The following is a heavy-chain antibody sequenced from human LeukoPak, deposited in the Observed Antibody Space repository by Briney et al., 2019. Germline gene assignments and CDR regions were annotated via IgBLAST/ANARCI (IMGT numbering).Heavy chain of an antibody. D-gene: IGHD5-24*01. CDR3: ARSFRDGYNYYAFDI. Sequence: GASVKVSCKASGYTFTGYYMHWVRQAPGQGLEWMGWINPNSGGTNYAQKFQGRVTMTRDTSISTAYMELSRLRSDDTAVYYRARSFRDGYNYYAFDIWGQGTMVTVSS. CDR2: INPNSGGT. V-gene: IGHV1-2*02. CDR1: GYTFTGYY. J-gene: IGHJ3*02.